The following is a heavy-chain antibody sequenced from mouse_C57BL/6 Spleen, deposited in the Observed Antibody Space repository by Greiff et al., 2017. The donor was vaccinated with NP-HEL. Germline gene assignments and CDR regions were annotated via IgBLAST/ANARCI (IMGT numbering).Heavy chain of an antibody. Sequence: QVQLQQPGAELVMPGASVKLSCKASGYTFTSYWMHWVKQRPGQGLEWIGEIDPSDSYINYNQKFKGKSTLTADKSSSTAYMQLSSLTSEDSAVYCCARHSSGPFAYWGKGTLVTVSA. CDR2: IDPSDSYI. D-gene: IGHD3-2*02. CDR3: ARHSSGPFAY. CDR1: GYTFTSYW. V-gene: IGHV1-69*01. J-gene: IGHJ3*01.